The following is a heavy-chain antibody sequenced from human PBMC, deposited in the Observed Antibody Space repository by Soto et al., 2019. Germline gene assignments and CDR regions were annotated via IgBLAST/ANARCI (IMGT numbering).Heavy chain of an antibody. D-gene: IGHD6-13*01. CDR1: GGTFSSYT. CDR3: ARGIAASGTTYNWCDP. J-gene: IGHJ5*02. Sequence: QVQLVQSGAEVKKPGSSVKVSCKASGGTFSSYTISWVRQAPGQGLEWMGRIIPILGIANYAQKFQGRVTITADKSTSTAYMERSSLRSEDTAVYYCARGIAASGTTYNWCDPWGQGTLVTVSS. V-gene: IGHV1-69*02. CDR2: IIPILGIA.